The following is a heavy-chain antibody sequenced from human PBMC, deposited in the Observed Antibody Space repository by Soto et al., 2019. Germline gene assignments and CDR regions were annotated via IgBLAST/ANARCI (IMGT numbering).Heavy chain of an antibody. V-gene: IGHV4-31*03. Sequence: QVQLQESGPGLVKPSQTLSLTCTVSGGSISSGDYYWSWIRQHPGKGLEWIGYIYYSGSTYYNPSLKSRVTISVDTSKNQFSLKLRSVTAADTAVYYGAGWWSGSRQGFDPWGQGTLVTVSS. CDR1: GGSISSGDYY. CDR3: AGWWSGSRQGFDP. D-gene: IGHD3-3*01. J-gene: IGHJ5*02. CDR2: IYYSGST.